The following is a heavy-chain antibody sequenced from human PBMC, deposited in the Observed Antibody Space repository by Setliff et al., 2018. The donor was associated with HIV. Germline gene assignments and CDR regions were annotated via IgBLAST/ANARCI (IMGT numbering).Heavy chain of an antibody. D-gene: IGHD1-26*01. Sequence: SVKVSCKSSAGSYSIFAINWVRQAPGQGLEWMGGMMTIFSTTNYARKFQGRVTITTDESTGTAYMEPSNLRSEDTAVYYCATEGAGGSYQRASALDLWGQGTMVTVSS. CDR1: AGSYSIFA. J-gene: IGHJ3*01. V-gene: IGHV1-69*05. CDR2: MMTIFSTT. CDR3: ATEGAGGSYQRASALDL.